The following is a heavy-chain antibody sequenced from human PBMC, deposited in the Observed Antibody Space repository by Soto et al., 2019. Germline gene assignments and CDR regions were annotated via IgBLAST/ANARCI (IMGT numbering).Heavy chain of an antibody. Sequence: SETLSLTCAVYGGSFSCYYWSWVRQPPGKGLEWIGEINHSGSTNYNPSLKSRVTISVDTSKNQFSLKLSSVTAADTAVYYCARXPYSYGFGNYYYYGMDVWGQGTTVTVSS. CDR2: INHSGST. V-gene: IGHV4-34*01. CDR1: GGSFSCYY. D-gene: IGHD5-18*01. J-gene: IGHJ6*02. CDR3: ARXPYSYGFGNYYYYGMDV.